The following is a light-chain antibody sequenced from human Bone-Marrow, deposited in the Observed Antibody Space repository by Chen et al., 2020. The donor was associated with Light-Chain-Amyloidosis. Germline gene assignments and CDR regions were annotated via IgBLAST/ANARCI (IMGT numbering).Light chain of an antibody. Sequence: QAGLTQPPSVSKGLRQTATLTCTGNSNNVGDQGVAWLQQHQGHPPKLLSYRSNNRPSGISERLSASRSGTTASLTIVGLQPEDEADYYCSAWDSSLNTWVFGGGTELTVL. CDR1: SNNVGDQG. V-gene: IGLV10-54*01. CDR2: RSN. CDR3: SAWDSSLNTWV. J-gene: IGLJ2*01.